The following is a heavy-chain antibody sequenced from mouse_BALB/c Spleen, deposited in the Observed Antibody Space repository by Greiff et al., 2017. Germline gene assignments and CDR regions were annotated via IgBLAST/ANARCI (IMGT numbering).Heavy chain of an antibody. CDR1: GYAFSSYW. J-gene: IGHJ4*01. Sequence: VQLQQSGAELVRPGSSVKISCKASGYAFSSYWMNWVKQRPGQGLEWIGQIYPGDGDTNYNGKFKGKATLTADKSSSTAYMQLSSLTSEDSAVYVCERVWVLQNDYAMDYGGQGTSVTVSS. D-gene: IGHD2-3*01. CDR2: IYPGDGDT. V-gene: IGHV1-80*01. CDR3: ERVWVLQNDYAMDY.